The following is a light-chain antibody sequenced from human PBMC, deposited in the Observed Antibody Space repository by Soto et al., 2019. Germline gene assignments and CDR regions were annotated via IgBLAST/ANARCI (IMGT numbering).Light chain of an antibody. V-gene: IGKV3-15*01. CDR2: GAS. CDR3: QQYNNWPPHT. J-gene: IGKJ2*01. Sequence: ETVMTQFPATLSVSPGEGATLSCRASQSVGSNLAWYQQRPGQAPRLLIYGASTRATGIPARFSGSGSGTEFTLTISGLQSEDFAVYYCQQYNNWPPHTFGQGTKLEIK. CDR1: QSVGSN.